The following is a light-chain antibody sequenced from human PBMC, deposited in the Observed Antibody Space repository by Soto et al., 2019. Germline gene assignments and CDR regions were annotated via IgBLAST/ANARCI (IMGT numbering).Light chain of an antibody. J-gene: IGKJ5*01. V-gene: IGKV1D-16*01. CDR1: QAISTW. CDR3: KQYNSYPIT. CDR2: GAY. Sequence: DIQMTQSPSSLSASVGDRVTITCRASQAISTWLAWYQQKPEKAPKSLIYGAYNLQSGVQSRFSGSGFGTDFTLTIRSLQPEDFATYYCKQYNSYPITFGQGTRLENK.